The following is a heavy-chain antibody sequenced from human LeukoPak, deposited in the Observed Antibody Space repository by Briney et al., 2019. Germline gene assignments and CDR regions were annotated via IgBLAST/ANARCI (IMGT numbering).Heavy chain of an antibody. J-gene: IGHJ4*02. Sequence: GGSLRLSCAASGFTFSNYWMSWVRQAPGKGLEWVANIKQDGSEKYYVDSVKVRFTISRDNAKNSLYLQINSLRADDTAVYYCARYQVAIDYWGQGTLVTVSA. CDR1: GFTFSNYW. CDR3: ARYQVAIDY. D-gene: IGHD2-2*01. CDR2: IKQDGSEK. V-gene: IGHV3-7*03.